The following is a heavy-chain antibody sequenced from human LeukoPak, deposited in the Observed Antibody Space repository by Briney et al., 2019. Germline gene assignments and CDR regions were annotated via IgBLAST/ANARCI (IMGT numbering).Heavy chain of an antibody. J-gene: IGHJ3*02. Sequence: GGSLRLSCAASGFIFNSFTMHWVSQAPGKGLEWVSSISSSSRYINYGDSLKGRFTLSRDNAKNSLLLQMDNLRAEDSAIYYCARGLDYFDSSGYYRDAFDIWGQGTVVTVSS. CDR2: ISSSSRYI. CDR3: ARGLDYFDSSGYYRDAFDI. V-gene: IGHV3-21*01. D-gene: IGHD3-22*01. CDR1: GFIFNSFT.